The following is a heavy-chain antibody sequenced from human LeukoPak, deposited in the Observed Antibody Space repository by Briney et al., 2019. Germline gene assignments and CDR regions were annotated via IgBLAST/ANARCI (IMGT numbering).Heavy chain of an antibody. J-gene: IGHJ4*02. CDR1: GGTFSSYA. CDR2: IIPIFGTA. Sequence: SVKVSCKASGGTFSSYAISWVRQAPGQGLEWMGGIIPIFGTANYAQKLQGRVTMTTDTSTSTAYMELRSLRSDDTAVYYCARDRGGSSGYYFPVDYWGQGTLVTVSS. CDR3: ARDRGGSSGYYFPVDY. D-gene: IGHD3-22*01. V-gene: IGHV1-69*05.